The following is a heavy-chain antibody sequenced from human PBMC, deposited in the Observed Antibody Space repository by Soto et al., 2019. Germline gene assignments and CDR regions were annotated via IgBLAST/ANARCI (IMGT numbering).Heavy chain of an antibody. CDR1: GYTFTRYY. Sequence: GASVKVSCKASGYTFTRYYIHWVRQAPGQGLEWMGIINPSDGTTRYAQRFQGRVTMTGDTSTTTVYMELSSLRSEDTAVYYCARVNEGTHYILNMGYYFDYWGQGALVTVSS. CDR2: INPSDGTT. CDR3: ARVNEGTHYILNMGYYFDY. J-gene: IGHJ4*02. V-gene: IGHV1-46*03. D-gene: IGHD3-3*01.